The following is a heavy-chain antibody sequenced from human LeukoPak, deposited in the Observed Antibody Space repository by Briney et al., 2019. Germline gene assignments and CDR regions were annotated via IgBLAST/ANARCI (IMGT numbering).Heavy chain of an antibody. Sequence: GSSVKVSCTASGGTFSNYVISWVRQAPGQGLEWVGGIIPIFGTANYAQKFQGRVTITADESTSTDYMELTSLRSEDTAVYYCARDDCSSTSCYPPRYYYMDVWGKGTTVTVSS. J-gene: IGHJ6*03. CDR2: IIPIFGTA. V-gene: IGHV1-69*01. CDR1: GGTFSNYV. CDR3: ARDDCSSTSCYPPRYYYMDV. D-gene: IGHD2-2*01.